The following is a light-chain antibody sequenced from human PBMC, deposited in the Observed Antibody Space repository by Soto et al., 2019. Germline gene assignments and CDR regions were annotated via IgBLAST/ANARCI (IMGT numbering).Light chain of an antibody. Sequence: QSALTQPASVSGSPGQSITISCTGTSSDVGSYNLVSWYQQHPGKAPKLMIYEGSKRPSGVSNRFSGSKSGNTASLTSSGLQDEDEADYYCCSYAGSSTFQFGGGTKLTVL. J-gene: IGLJ2*01. CDR1: SSDVGSYNL. CDR2: EGS. CDR3: CSYAGSSTFQ. V-gene: IGLV2-23*03.